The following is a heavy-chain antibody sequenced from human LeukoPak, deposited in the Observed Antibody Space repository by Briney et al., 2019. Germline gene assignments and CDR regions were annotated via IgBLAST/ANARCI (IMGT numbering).Heavy chain of an antibody. CDR3: ARFAPSSYGGQLRTPDY. J-gene: IGHJ4*02. Sequence: SETLSLTCTVSGGSISSYYWSWIRQPPGKGLEWIGYIYYSGSTNYNPSLKSRVTISVDTSKNQFSLKLSSVTAADTAVYYCARFAPSSYGGQLRTPDYWGQGTLVTVSS. CDR2: IYYSGST. CDR1: GGSISSYY. D-gene: IGHD4-23*01. V-gene: IGHV4-59*01.